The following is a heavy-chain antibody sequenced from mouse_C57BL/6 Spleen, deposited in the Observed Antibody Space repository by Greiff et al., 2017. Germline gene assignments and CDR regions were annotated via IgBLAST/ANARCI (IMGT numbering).Heavy chain of an antibody. CDR1: VYTFTSYW. D-gene: IGHD3-3*01. J-gene: IGHJ2*01. CDR2: IDPSDSYT. V-gene: IGHV1-69*01. Sequence: QVQLQQSGAELVMPGASVKLSCKASVYTFTSYWMHWVKQRPRQGLEWIGEIDPSDSYTNYNQKFKGKSTLTVDKSSSTAYMQLSSLTSEDSAVYYCARGLGFYFDYWGQGTTLTVSS. CDR3: ARGLGFYFDY.